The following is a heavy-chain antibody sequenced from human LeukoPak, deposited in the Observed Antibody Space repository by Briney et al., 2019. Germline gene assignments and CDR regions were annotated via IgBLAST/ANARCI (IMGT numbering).Heavy chain of an antibody. D-gene: IGHD6-13*01. V-gene: IGHV3-30*03. CDR3: ARDSVVFGSWYGAFDI. J-gene: IGHJ3*02. CDR1: EFTFNKYW. CDR2: ISYDGSNK. Sequence: SGGSLRLSCTASEFTFNKYWMTWVRQAPGKGLEWVAVISYDGSNKYYADSVKGRFTISRDNSKNTLYLQMNSLRAEDTAVYYCARDSVVFGSWYGAFDIWGQGTMVTVSS.